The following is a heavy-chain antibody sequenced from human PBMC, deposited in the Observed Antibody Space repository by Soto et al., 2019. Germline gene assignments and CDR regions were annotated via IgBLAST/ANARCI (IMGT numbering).Heavy chain of an antibody. Sequence: QVQLVQSGAEVKKPGSSVKVSCKASGGTFSSYAISGVRQAPGQGLEWMGGIIPIFGTANYAQKFQGRVTITADESTSTAYMELSSLRSEDTAVYYCARGGRVVAATLGRYYFDYWGQGTLVTVSS. CDR1: GGTFSSYA. CDR3: ARGGRVVAATLGRYYFDY. V-gene: IGHV1-69*01. CDR2: IIPIFGTA. J-gene: IGHJ4*02. D-gene: IGHD2-15*01.